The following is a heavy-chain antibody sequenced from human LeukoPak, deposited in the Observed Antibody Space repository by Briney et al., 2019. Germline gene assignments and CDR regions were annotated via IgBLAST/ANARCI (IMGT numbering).Heavy chain of an antibody. D-gene: IGHD5-18*01. J-gene: IGHJ4*02. CDR2: IYYSGST. Sequence: SETLSLTCTVSGGSISSYYWSWIRQPPGKGLEWIGYIYYSGSTNYNPSPKSRVTISVDTSKNQFSLKLSSVTAADTAVYYCARHGYGFDYWGQGTLVTVSS. CDR1: GGSISSYY. CDR3: ARHGYGFDY. V-gene: IGHV4-59*01.